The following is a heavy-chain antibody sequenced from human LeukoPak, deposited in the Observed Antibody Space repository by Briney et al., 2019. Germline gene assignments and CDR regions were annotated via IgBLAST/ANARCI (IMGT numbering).Heavy chain of an antibody. J-gene: IGHJ4*02. D-gene: IGHD4-23*01. V-gene: IGHV4-38-2*02. Sequence: SETLSLTCTVSGYSISSGYYWGWIRQPPGKGLEWIGSIYHSGSTYYNPSLKSRVTISVDTSKNQCSLKLSSVTAADTAVYYCAREGYGGNPAPFDYWGQGTLVTVSS. CDR1: GYSISSGYY. CDR3: AREGYGGNPAPFDY. CDR2: IYHSGST.